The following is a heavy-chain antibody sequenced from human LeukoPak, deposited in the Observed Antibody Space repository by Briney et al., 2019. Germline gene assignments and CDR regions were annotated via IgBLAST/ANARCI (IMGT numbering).Heavy chain of an antibody. V-gene: IGHV3-23*01. D-gene: IGHD4-17*01. CDR3: ARDPNGDYIGAFDFQR. CDR2: IRGSGYNT. Sequence: GGPLRLSCADSGFTFSNYAMIWVRQAPGKGLEWVSAIRGSGYNTFYADSVKGRFAISRDNSKNTVYLQMNSLRAEDTAVYYCARDPNGDYIGAFDFQRWGQGTQVTVSS. J-gene: IGHJ1*01. CDR1: GFTFSNYA.